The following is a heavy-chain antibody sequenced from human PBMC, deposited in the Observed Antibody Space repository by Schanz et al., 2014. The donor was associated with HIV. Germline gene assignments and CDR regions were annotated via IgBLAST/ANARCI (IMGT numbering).Heavy chain of an antibody. CDR3: RAWLLGDRMDV. D-gene: IGHD3-22*01. CDR2: IWDDGSNK. Sequence: QVQLVESGGGVVQPGKSLRLSCAASGFSFSSYGMHWVRQAPGKGLEWVAVIWDDGSNKYYVDSVKGRFTISRDISRNTIYLQMNGLRGEDTAVYYCRAWLLGDRMDVWGQGTTVAVSS. J-gene: IGHJ6*02. V-gene: IGHV3-33*08. CDR1: GFSFSSYG.